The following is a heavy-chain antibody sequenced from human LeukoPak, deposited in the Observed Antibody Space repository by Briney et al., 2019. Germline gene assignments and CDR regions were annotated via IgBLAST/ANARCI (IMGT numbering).Heavy chain of an antibody. CDR2: IYYSGST. D-gene: IGHD5-18*01. J-gene: IGHJ4*02. CDR1: GGSISSGDYY. CDR3: ARLSRTMDTAMVPTFDY. Sequence: SETLSLTCTVSGGSISSGDYYWSWIRQPPGKGLEWIGYIYYSGSTYYNPSLKSRVTISVDTSKNQFSLKLSSVTAADTAVYYCARLSRTMDTAMVPTFDYWGQGTLVTVSS. V-gene: IGHV4-30-4*08.